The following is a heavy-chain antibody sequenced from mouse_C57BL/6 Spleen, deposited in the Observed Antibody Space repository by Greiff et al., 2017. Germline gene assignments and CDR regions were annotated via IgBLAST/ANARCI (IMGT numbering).Heavy chain of an antibody. J-gene: IGHJ4*01. CDR1: GFTFSDYG. CDR3: AREVLRYYYAMDY. V-gene: IGHV5-17*01. Sequence: EVNVVESGGGLVKPGGSLKLSCAASGFTFSDYGMHWVRQAPEKGLEWVAYISSGSSTIYYADTVKGRFTISRDNAKNTLFLQMTSLRSEDTAMYYCAREVLRYYYAMDYWGQGTSVTVSS. D-gene: IGHD1-1*01. CDR2: ISSGSSTI.